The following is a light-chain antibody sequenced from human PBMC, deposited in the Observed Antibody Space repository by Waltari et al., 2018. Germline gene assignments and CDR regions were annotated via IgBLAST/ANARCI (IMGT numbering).Light chain of an antibody. Sequence: QAGLTQSPSVSKGLRQTATLTCTGNSNNVGNQGAAWLQQHQGHPPQLLSYRNNNRPSVISERFSASRSGNTASLTITGLQPEDEADYYCSAWDSSLSAWVFGGATKLTVL. CDR2: RNN. V-gene: IGLV10-54*04. CDR1: SNNVGNQG. CDR3: SAWDSSLSAWV. J-gene: IGLJ3*02.